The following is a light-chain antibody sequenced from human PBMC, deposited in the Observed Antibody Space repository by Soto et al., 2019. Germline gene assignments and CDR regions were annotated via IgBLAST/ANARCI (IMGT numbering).Light chain of an antibody. CDR3: GTWYSDLNAGV. CDR2: EDH. Sequence: QTVLTQSPSVSAAPGQKVTITCSGGSSNIGKNYVSWYQHLPRTAPKLLIYEDHKRRSGIPDRFSGSKSATSATLDITGLQTGDEGDYYCGTWYSDLNAGVFGGGTQLTVL. J-gene: IGLJ7*01. CDR1: SSNIGKNY. V-gene: IGLV1-51*02.